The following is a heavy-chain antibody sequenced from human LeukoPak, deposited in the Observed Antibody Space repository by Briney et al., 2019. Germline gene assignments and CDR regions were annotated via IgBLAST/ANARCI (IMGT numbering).Heavy chain of an antibody. Sequence: GGCLRLSCAASGFTFRSYSMNWVRQAPGKGLGWVSYISSSNSTIYYRDSVKGRFTISRDNAENSLYLQMNSLRAEDTAVYYCARGSNSGRGALDFWGQGTLVTVSS. CDR2: ISSSNSTI. CDR1: GFTFRSYS. V-gene: IGHV3-48*04. CDR3: ARGSNSGRGALDF. D-gene: IGHD3-10*02. J-gene: IGHJ4*02.